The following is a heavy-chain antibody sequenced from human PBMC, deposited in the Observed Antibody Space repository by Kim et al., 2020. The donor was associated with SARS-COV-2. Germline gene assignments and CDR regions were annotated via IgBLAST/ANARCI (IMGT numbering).Heavy chain of an antibody. V-gene: IGHV4-34*01. CDR3: ARALGWFDP. CDR1: GGSFSGYY. CDR2: INHSGST. Sequence: SETLSLTCAVYGGSFSGYYWSWIRQPPGKGLEWIGEINHSGSTNYNPSLKSRVTISVDTSKNQFSLKLSSVTAADTAVYYCARALGWFDPWGQGTLVTVSS. J-gene: IGHJ5*02. D-gene: IGHD7-27*01.